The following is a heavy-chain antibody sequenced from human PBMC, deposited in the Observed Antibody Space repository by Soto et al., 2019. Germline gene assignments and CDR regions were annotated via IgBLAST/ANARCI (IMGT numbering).Heavy chain of an antibody. D-gene: IGHD3-3*01. J-gene: IGHJ6*02. CDR3: ARRSPGITIFGVVPKGLFYYYYGMDV. CDR2: IIPIFGTA. Sequence: WAPVKVSCKASGRTFSSYAISWVRQAPGHGLEWMGGIIPIFGTANYAQKFQGRVTITADESTSTAYMELSSLRSEDTAVYYCARRSPGITIFGVVPKGLFYYYYGMDVWGQGTTVTVSS. CDR1: GRTFSSYA. V-gene: IGHV1-69*13.